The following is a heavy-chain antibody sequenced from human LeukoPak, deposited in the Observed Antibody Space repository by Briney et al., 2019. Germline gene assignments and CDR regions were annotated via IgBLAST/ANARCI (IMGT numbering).Heavy chain of an antibody. CDR3: ARIRCGHTDDICYNH. J-gene: IGHJ4*02. CDR1: GDSMTSSRSSAYY. V-gene: IGHV4-39*01. D-gene: IGHD2-2*02. CDR2: IYYTGNT. Sequence: SETLSLTCTVSGDSMTSSRSSAYYWGWIRQPPGKGLEWIATIYYTGNTYYNPSLMSRVTISVDTSKNQFSLELTSVTAADTAVYYCARIRCGHTDDICYNHWGQGTLVTVSS.